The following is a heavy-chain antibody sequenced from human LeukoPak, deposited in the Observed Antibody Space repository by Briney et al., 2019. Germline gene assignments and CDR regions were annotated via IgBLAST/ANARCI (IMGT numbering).Heavy chain of an antibody. CDR3: AKDPIVVVTID. J-gene: IGHJ4*02. V-gene: IGHV3-23*01. Sequence: GGSLRLSCAASGFTFSSYAMSWVRQAPGKGLEWVSAISGSGGSTYYADSVKGRFTISRDNSKNTLYLQMNSQRAEDTAVYYCAKDPIVVVTIDWGQGTLVTVSS. D-gene: IGHD2-21*02. CDR2: ISGSGGST. CDR1: GFTFSSYA.